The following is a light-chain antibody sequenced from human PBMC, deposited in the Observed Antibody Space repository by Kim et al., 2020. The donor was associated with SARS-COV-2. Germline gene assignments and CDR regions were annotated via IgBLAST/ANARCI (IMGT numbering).Light chain of an antibody. CDR3: QVWDSSSPYVV. V-gene: IGLV3-21*04. CDR2: YDS. Sequence: APGKTARITGGGNNIGSKSGHWYQQKPGQAPVLVIYYDSDRPSGIPERFSGSNSGNTATLTISRVEAGDEADYYCQVWDSSSPYVVFGGGTQLTVL. J-gene: IGLJ2*01. CDR1: NIGSKS.